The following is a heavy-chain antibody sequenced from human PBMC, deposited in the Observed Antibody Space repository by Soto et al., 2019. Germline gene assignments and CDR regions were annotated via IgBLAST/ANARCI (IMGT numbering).Heavy chain of an antibody. CDR3: ARWAEGFDRGVSYYYYGMDV. D-gene: IGHD3-10*01. V-gene: IGHV3-74*01. CDR2: INSDGSST. CDR1: GFTFSSYW. J-gene: IGHJ6*02. Sequence: GGSLRLSCAASGFTFSSYWMHWVRQAPGKGLVWVSRINSDGSSTSYADSVKGRFTISRDNAKNTLYLQMNSLRAEDTAVYYCARWAEGFDRGVSYYYYGMDVWGQGTTVTVSS.